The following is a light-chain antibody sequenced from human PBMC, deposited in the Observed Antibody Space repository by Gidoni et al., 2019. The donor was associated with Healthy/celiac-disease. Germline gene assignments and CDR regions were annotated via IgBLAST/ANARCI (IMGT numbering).Light chain of an antibody. CDR1: QRISSY. CDR3: QQSYSTPPT. V-gene: IGKV1-39*01. Sequence: DIQMTQSPSSLSASVGDRVTITCRASQRISSYLNWYQQKPGKAPKLLIYAASSLQSGVPSRFSGSGSGTDFTLTISSLQPEDFATYYCQQSYSTPPTFGGGTKVEIK. J-gene: IGKJ4*01. CDR2: AAS.